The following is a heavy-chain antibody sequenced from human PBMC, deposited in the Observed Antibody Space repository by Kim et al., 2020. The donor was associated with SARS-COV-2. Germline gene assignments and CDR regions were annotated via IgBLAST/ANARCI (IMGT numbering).Heavy chain of an antibody. J-gene: IGHJ3*02. Sequence: GGSLRLSCAASGLMVSDTYMSWVSRAPGKGLEWVAYMNSGGGGLYADSVRGRFTVARDKSKNTLYLQMNSLRVEDTAVYYCARDGPCGLSCYGPFDIWGQGTIVTGSS. CDR1: GLMVSDTY. V-gene: IGHV3-53*01. CDR2: MNSGGGG. D-gene: IGHD2-2*01. CDR3: ARDGPCGLSCYGPFDI.